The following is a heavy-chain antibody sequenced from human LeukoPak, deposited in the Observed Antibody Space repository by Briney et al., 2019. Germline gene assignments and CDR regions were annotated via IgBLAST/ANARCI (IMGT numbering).Heavy chain of an antibody. V-gene: IGHV3-7*01. CDR2: IKQDGSEK. D-gene: IGHD3-16*02. CDR1: GFTFSNYW. Sequence: PGGSLRLSCAASGFTFSNYWVNWVRQAPGKGLEWVANIKQDGSEKYYVDSVKGRFSISRDNAKNSLYLQMNSLRAEDTAVYFCARERIGDYVWGSYRSYDAFDIWGQGTMVTVSS. CDR3: ARERIGDYVWGSYRSYDAFDI. J-gene: IGHJ3*02.